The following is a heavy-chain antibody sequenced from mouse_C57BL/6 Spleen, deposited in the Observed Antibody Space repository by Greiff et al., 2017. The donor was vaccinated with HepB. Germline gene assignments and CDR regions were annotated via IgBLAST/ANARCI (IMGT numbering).Heavy chain of an antibody. D-gene: IGHD3-3*01. V-gene: IGHV5-6*01. CDR1: GFTFSSYG. CDR3: ARQGPEYYFDY. Sequence: EVKLMESGRDLVKPGGSLKLSCAASGFTFSSYGMSWVRQTPDKRLEWVATISSGGSYTYYPDSVKGRITISRDNAKNTLYLQMSSLKSEDTAMYYCARQGPEYYFDYWGQGTTLTDSS. CDR2: ISSGGSYT. J-gene: IGHJ2*01.